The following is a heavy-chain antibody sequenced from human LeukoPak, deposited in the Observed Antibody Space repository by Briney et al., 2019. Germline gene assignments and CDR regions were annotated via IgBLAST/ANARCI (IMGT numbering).Heavy chain of an antibody. CDR1: GFTFSSYG. D-gene: IGHD2-15*01. Sequence: PGGSLRLSCAASGFTFSSYGMHWVRQAPGKGLEWVAVISYDGSNKYYADSVKGRFTISRDNSKNTLYLQMNSLRAEDTAVYYRAKGFLLNYYMDVWGKGTTVTVSS. V-gene: IGHV3-30*18. CDR2: ISYDGSNK. CDR3: AKGFLLNYYMDV. J-gene: IGHJ6*03.